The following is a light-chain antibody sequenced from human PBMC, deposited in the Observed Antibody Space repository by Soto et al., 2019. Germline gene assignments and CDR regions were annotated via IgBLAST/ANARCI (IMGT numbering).Light chain of an antibody. J-gene: IGLJ2*01. CDR2: GNS. Sequence: QSVLTQPPSVSGAPGQRVTISCTGSSSNIGAGYDVHWYQQLPGTAPKLLIYGNSNRPSGVPDRFSGSKSGTSASLAITGLQADDEADYDCQSYASSLSGSVFGGGTKLTVL. V-gene: IGLV1-40*01. CDR3: QSYASSLSGSV. CDR1: SSNIGAGYD.